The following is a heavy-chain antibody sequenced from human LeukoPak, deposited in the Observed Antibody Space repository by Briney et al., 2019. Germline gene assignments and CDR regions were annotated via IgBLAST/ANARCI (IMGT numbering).Heavy chain of an antibody. V-gene: IGHV4-59*01. CDR3: ARTTEGGYTYGYFYYYYMDV. CDR1: GGSISSYY. J-gene: IGHJ6*03. Sequence: SETLSLTCTVSGGSISSYYWSWTRQPPGKGLEWIGYIHYSGSTNYNPSLKSRVTISVDTSKNQFSLKLSSVTAAATAVYYCARTTEGGYTYGYFYYYYMDVWGKGTTVTISS. CDR2: IHYSGST. D-gene: IGHD5-18*01.